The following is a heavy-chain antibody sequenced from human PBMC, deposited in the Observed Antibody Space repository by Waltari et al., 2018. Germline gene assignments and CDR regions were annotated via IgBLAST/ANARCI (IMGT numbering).Heavy chain of an antibody. Sequence: EVQLVETGGGLIQPGGSLRLSCAASGFTVSSNYMSWVRQAPGKGWGGVSVIESGGRKYYADAVKGRFTISRDKSKNTLYLQMNSLRAEDTAVYYCARDLNEGRSGRQTLGYWGQGTLVTVSS. CDR2: IESGGRK. V-gene: IGHV3-53*02. CDR3: ARDLNEGRSGRQTLGY. J-gene: IGHJ4*02. CDR1: GFTVSSNY. D-gene: IGHD3-10*01.